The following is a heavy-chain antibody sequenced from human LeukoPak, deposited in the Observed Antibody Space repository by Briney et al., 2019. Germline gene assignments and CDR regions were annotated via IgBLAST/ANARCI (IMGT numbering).Heavy chain of an antibody. V-gene: IGHV3-30*18. D-gene: IGHD1-26*01. CDR2: ISYDGSNK. J-gene: IGHJ4*02. CDR1: GFTFSSYG. Sequence: GGSLRLSCAASGFTFSSYGMHWVRQAPGKGLEWVAVISYDGSNKYYADSVKGRFTISRDNSKNTLYLQMNGLRAEDTAVYYCAKGPLVGAPFDYWGQGTLVTVSS. CDR3: AKGPLVGAPFDY.